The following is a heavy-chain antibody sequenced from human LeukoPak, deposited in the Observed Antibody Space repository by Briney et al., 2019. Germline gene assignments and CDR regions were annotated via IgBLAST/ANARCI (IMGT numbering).Heavy chain of an antibody. Sequence: GGSLRLSCAASGFTYDDYGMSWVRQAPGKGLEWVSYISSSGTTIFYADSVKGRFTISRDNAKNSLYLQMNSLRAEDTAVYYCARFALKTPPTDWGQGTLVTVSS. J-gene: IGHJ4*02. CDR1: GFTYDDYG. CDR2: ISSSGTTI. V-gene: IGHV3-48*04. CDR3: ARFALKTPPTD.